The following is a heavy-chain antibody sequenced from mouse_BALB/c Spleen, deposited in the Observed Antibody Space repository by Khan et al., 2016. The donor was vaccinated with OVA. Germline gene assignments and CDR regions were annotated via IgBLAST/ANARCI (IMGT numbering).Heavy chain of an antibody. CDR3: TRSGYGTFAY. CDR1: GYTFTSYY. CDR2: INPSNGGT. J-gene: IGHJ3*01. D-gene: IGHD2-1*01. Sequence: QVQLKQSGAELVKPGASVRLSCKASGYTFTSYYLYWVKQRPGQGLEWIGDINPSNGGTNFNEKLKSKATLTVDKSSSTAYMQLSSLTSDDSAVYFCTRSGYGTFAYWGQGTLVTVSA. V-gene: IGHV1S81*02.